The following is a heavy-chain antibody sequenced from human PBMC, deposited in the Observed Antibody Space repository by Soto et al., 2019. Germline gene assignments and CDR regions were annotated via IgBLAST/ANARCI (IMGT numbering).Heavy chain of an antibody. V-gene: IGHV3-30*03. D-gene: IGHD2-8*02. J-gene: IGHJ4*02. CDR3: TGAGASDY. CDR1: GFTVSTYG. CDR2: ISRDGGTK. Sequence: QVQLVESGGGVVQPGRSLRLSCAVSGFTVSTYGMHWVRQAPGKGREWVAVISRDGGTKYYADPVKGRFTISRDNSKNTRFLEMNSLSGDDLAVYYCTGAGASDYWGQGTLVTVSS.